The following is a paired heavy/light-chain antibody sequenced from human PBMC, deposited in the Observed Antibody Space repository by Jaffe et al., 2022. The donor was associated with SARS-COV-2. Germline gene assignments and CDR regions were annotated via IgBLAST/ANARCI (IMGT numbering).Light chain of an antibody. CDR3: QQYYSNPWT. V-gene: IGKV4-1*01. Sequence: DIVMTQSPDSLAVSLGERATINCKSSQSVLYSSNNKNYLGWYQQKPGQPPKLLIYWASTRESGVPDRFSGSGSGTDFTLTISSLQAEDVAVYYCQQYYSNPWTFGQGTKVEIK. CDR2: WAS. J-gene: IGKJ1*01. CDR1: QSVLYSSNNKNY.
Heavy chain of an antibody. V-gene: IGHV4-59*01. CDR3: ARGLLDGELRGWFDP. CDR1: SGSISYYY. Sequence: QVQLQESGPGLVKPSETLSLTCTVSSGSISYYYWNWIRQPPGKGLEWIGYIYYSGTTNYNPSLKSRVTISVDTSKNQFSLRLSSVTAADTAVYYCARGLLDGELRGWFDPWGQGTLVTVSS. CDR2: IYYSGTT. D-gene: IGHD1-26*01. J-gene: IGHJ5*02.